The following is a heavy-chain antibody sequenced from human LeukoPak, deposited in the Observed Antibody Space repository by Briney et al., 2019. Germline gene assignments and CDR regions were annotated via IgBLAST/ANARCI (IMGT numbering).Heavy chain of an antibody. V-gene: IGHV4-34*01. CDR2: INHGGRT. CDR1: GGSFSGYY. CDR3: ARGLERGYCTGASCYIWFDP. D-gene: IGHD2-2*02. Sequence: SETLSLTCVDSGGSFSGYYWSWIRQPPGKGLEWIGEINHGGRTNYSPSLKSRVTISVDTSKNQFSLNLSSVTAAATAVYCCARGLERGYCTGASCYIWFDPWGQGTLVTVSS. J-gene: IGHJ5*02.